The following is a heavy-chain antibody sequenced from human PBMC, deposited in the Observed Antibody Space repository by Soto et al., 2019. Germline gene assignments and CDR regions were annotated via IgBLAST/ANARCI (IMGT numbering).Heavy chain of an antibody. D-gene: IGHD6-6*01. CDR3: ARGIAARRTPFDY. V-gene: IGHV3-7*05. Sequence: EVQLVESGGGLVQPGGSLRLSCAASGFTFSSYWMSWVRQAPGKGLEWVANIKQDGSEKYYVDSVKGRFTISRDNAKNSLYLQMNSLRAEDTAVYYCARGIAARRTPFDYWGQGTLVTVSS. J-gene: IGHJ4*02. CDR1: GFTFSSYW. CDR2: IKQDGSEK.